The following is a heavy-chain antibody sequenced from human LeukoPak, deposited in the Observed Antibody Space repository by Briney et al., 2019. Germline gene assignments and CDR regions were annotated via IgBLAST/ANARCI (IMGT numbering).Heavy chain of an antibody. CDR3: ARVFTDYYYYYYMDV. CDR2: TGQDGSDK. Sequence: PGGSLRLSCAASGFTFTRYWMTWVRQAPGMGLEWVANTGQDGSDKYYVDSVKGRFTISRDNAKNSLYLQMNSLRAEDTAVYYCARVFTDYYYYYYMDVWGKGTTVTVSS. J-gene: IGHJ6*03. CDR1: GFTFTRYW. V-gene: IGHV3-7*01.